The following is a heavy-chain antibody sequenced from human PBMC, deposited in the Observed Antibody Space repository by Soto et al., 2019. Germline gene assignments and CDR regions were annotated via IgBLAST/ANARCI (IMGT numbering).Heavy chain of an antibody. CDR3: AISSSSFSNYYGMDV. CDR2: IYPGDSDT. V-gene: IGHV5-51*01. Sequence: GESLKISCKGSGYSFTSYWIGWVRQMPGKGLEWMGIIYPGDSDTRYSPSFQGQVTISADKSVSTAYLQWSSLKASDTAMYYCAISSSSFSNYYGMDVWGQGTTVTVSS. CDR1: GYSFTSYW. J-gene: IGHJ6*02. D-gene: IGHD6-6*01.